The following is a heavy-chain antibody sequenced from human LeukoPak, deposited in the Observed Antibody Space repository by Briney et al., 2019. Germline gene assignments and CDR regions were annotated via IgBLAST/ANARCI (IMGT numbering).Heavy chain of an antibody. Sequence: PGGSLRLSCAASGFTFSNAWMSWVLQAPGKGLEWVGRIKSKTDGGTTDYAAPVKGRFTISRDDSKNTLYLQMNSLKTEDTAVYYCTTYITMVRGVIMVADYWGQGTLVTVSS. J-gene: IGHJ4*02. V-gene: IGHV3-15*01. CDR3: TTYITMVRGVIMVADY. D-gene: IGHD3-10*01. CDR1: GFTFSNAW. CDR2: IKSKTDGGTT.